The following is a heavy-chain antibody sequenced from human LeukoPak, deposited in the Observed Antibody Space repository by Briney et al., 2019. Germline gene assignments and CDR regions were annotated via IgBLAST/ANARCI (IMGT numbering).Heavy chain of an antibody. J-gene: IGHJ4*02. CDR2: IYTSGST. D-gene: IGHD6-19*01. CDR3: ARAGHSSGWYGGDFDY. V-gene: IGHV4-4*07. CDR1: GGSISSYY. Sequence: SGTLSLTCTVSGGSISSYYWSWIRQPAGKGLEWIGRIYTSGSTNYNPSLKSRVTMSVDTSKNQFSLKLSSVTAADTAVYYCARAGHSSGWYGGDFDYWGQGTLVTVSS.